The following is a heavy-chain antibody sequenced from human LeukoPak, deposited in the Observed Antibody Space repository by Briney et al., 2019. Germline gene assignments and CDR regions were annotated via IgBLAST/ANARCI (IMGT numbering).Heavy chain of an antibody. CDR1: GFTFSSYS. CDR2: ISSSSYI. CDR3: ARTRTSGSDGPDWFDP. D-gene: IGHD1-26*01. J-gene: IGHJ5*02. Sequence: GGSLRLPCAASGFTFSSYSMNWVRQAPGKGLEWVSSISSSSYIYYADLVKGRFTISRDNAKNSLYLQMNSLRAEDTAVYYCARTRTSGSDGPDWFDPWGQGTLVTVSS. V-gene: IGHV3-21*01.